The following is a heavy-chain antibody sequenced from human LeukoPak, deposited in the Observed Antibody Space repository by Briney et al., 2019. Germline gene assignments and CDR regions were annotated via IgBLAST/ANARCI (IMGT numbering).Heavy chain of an antibody. CDR2: IYYSGST. J-gene: IGHJ4*02. CDR1: GGSISSYY. D-gene: IGHD3-10*01. V-gene: IGHV4-59*01. CDR3: ARGPPGYFDY. Sequence: SETLSLTCTVSGGSISSYYWSWIRQPPGKGLEWIGFIYYSGSTNYNPSLKSRVTISVDTSKNQFSLKLSSVTAADTAVYYCARGPPGYFDYWGQGTLVTVSS.